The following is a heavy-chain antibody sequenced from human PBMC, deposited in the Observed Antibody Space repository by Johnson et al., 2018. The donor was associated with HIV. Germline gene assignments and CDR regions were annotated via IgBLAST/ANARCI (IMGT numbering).Heavy chain of an antibody. CDR1: RFTFSSFA. V-gene: IGHV3-30*04. J-gene: IGHJ3*02. D-gene: IGHD6-6*01. Sequence: QVQLVESGGGVVQPGRSLRLSCAASRFTFSSFAMHWVRQAPGKGLEWVAVISYDASNKYYADSVKGRFTISRDNAKNSLYLQMNSLRAEDTAVYYCAGWGAYSSSSIGDAFDIWGQGTMVTVSS. CDR2: ISYDASNK. CDR3: AGWGAYSSSSIGDAFDI.